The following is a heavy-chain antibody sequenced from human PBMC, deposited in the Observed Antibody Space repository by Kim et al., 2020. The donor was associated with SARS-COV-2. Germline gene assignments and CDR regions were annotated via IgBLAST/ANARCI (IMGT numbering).Heavy chain of an antibody. V-gene: IGHV1-2*06. J-gene: IGHJ4*02. CDR1: GYTFTGYY. D-gene: IGHD5-18*01. CDR2: INPNSGGT. Sequence: ASVKVSCKASGYTFTGYYMHWVRQAPGQGLEWMGRINPNSGGTNYAQKFQGRVTMTRDTSISTAYMELSRLRSDDTAVYYCARYGVDTAMVGFDYWGQGTLVTVSS. CDR3: ARYGVDTAMVGFDY.